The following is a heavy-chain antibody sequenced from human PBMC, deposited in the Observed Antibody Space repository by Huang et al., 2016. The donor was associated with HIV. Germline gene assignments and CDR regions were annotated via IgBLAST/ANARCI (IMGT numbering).Heavy chain of an antibody. CDR1: GGTFSSYA. D-gene: IGHD5-18*01. CDR3: ARTAYSYGFRQGYNWFDP. V-gene: IGHV1-69*13. Sequence: QVLLVQSGAEVRKPGSSVKVSCTAFGGTFSSYAISWVRQAPGQGREWMGWIIRIFGTANDTQKFQGRVTMTVDESTNTGYMELTSLTSEDTAVYYCARTAYSYGFRQGYNWFDPWGQGTPVTVSS. J-gene: IGHJ5*02. CDR2: IIRIFGTA.